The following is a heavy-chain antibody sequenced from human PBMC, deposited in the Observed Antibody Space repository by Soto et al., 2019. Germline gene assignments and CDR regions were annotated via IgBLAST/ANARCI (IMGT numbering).Heavy chain of an antibody. J-gene: IGHJ6*02. D-gene: IGHD3-9*01. Sequence: EVQLLESGGGLVQPGGSLRLSGAASGFTFNTFSMSWFAQAPGKGLEWVSAISGSGGNTFYADSVKGPFTISRDNSKNTLYLQMNTLRAEDTAVYYCAREGVGSTGYFGYYGLDVWGQGTTVTVSS. V-gene: IGHV3-23*01. CDR2: ISGSGGNT. CDR3: AREGVGSTGYFGYYGLDV. CDR1: GFTFNTFS.